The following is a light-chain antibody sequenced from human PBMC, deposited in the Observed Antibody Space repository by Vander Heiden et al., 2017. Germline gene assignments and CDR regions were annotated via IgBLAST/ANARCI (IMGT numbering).Light chain of an antibody. Sequence: DIVMTQSPLSLPVTPGEPASISCRCSQSLLHSNGYNYLDWYLQKPGQSPQLLIYLGSNRASGVPDRFSGSGSDTDFTLKIRRVEAEDVGVYFCMQALHTPFTFGPVTKADIK. J-gene: IGKJ3*01. V-gene: IGKV2-28*01. CDR2: LGS. CDR1: QSLLHSNGYNY. CDR3: MQALHTPFT.